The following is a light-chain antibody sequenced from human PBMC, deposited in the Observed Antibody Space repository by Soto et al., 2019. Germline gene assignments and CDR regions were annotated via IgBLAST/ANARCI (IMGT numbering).Light chain of an antibody. CDR2: GAL. CDR3: QEYNSWPRT. V-gene: IGKV3-15*01. CDR1: QSVSTN. Sequence: EIVITQSPSTLSVSPGERVTLSCRASQSVSTNLAWYQQRAGQPPRLLIYGALTRATGIPARFSGSGSGTEFTLTISSLQSEDLAVYYCQEYNSWPRTFGQGTKVDIK. J-gene: IGKJ1*01.